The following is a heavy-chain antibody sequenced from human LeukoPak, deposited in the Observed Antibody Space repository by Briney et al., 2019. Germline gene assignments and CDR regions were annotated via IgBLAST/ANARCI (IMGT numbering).Heavy chain of an antibody. J-gene: IGHJ4*02. CDR2: IYPHDSDT. CDR3: ARHSTSASGTYALDY. V-gene: IGHV5-51*01. D-gene: IGHD3-10*01. CDR1: GYNFPKSW. Sequence: GESLKISCKASGYNFPKSWIGWVRQMPGKGLEWMGIIYPHDSDTRYSPSFQGQVTISADKSNTTACLQWSSLRASDTAIYYCARHSTSASGTYALDYWGQGTLVAVSS.